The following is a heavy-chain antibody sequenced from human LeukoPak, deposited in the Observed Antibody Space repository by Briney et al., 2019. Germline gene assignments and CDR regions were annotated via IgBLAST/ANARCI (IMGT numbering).Heavy chain of an antibody. J-gene: IGHJ5*02. D-gene: IGHD2-2*01. CDR1: GFTFSNYS. CDR3: TRGFCSSTSCFDP. Sequence: GGSLRLSCAASGFTFSNYSMNWVRQAPGKGLEWVSSISSSNNYIYYGDSMKGRFTISRDNAKNSLYLQINSLRAEDTAVYYCTRGFCSSTSCFDPWGQGTLVTVSS. V-gene: IGHV3-21*01. CDR2: ISSSNNYI.